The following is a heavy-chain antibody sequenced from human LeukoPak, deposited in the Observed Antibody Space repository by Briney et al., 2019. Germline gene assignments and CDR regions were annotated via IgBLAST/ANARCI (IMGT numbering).Heavy chain of an antibody. D-gene: IGHD3-22*01. V-gene: IGHV3-53*01. Sequence: GGSLRLSRAASGFTVSGHPMSWVRQAPGKGLEWVSVIYSGGSTYYADSVKGRFTISRDNSKNTLYLQMNSLRAEDTAVYYCATSYYYDSSGYPYWGQGTLVTVSS. CDR3: ATSYYYDSSGYPY. J-gene: IGHJ4*02. CDR1: GFTVSGHP. CDR2: IYSGGST.